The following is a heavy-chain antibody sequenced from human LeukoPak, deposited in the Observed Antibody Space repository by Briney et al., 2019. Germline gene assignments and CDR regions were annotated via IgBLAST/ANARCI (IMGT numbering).Heavy chain of an antibody. CDR2: IIPIFGTA. J-gene: IGHJ6*03. Sequence: SVKVSCKASGGTFSSYAISWVRQAPGQGLEWMGGIIPIFGTANYAQKFQGRVTITTDESTSTAYMELSSLRSEDTAVYYCARVADPLIYYYYMDVWGKGTTVTVSS. CDR3: ARVADPLIYYYYMDV. V-gene: IGHV1-69*05. CDR1: GGTFSSYA.